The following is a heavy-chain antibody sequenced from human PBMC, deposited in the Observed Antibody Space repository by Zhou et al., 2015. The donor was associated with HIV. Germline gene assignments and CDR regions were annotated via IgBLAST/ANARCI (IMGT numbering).Heavy chain of an antibody. CDR3: ARLDNDYGDYHVGGIGDYYGMDV. CDR1: GGTFSSYA. CDR2: IIPIFGTA. D-gene: IGHD4-17*01. V-gene: IGHV1-69*01. Sequence: QVQLVQSGAEVKKPGSSVKVSCKASGGTFSSYAISWVRQAPGQGLEWMGGIIPIFGTANYAQKFQGRVTITADESTSTAYMELSSLRSEDTAVYYCARLDNDYGDYHVGGIGDYYGMDVWGQGTTVTVSS. J-gene: IGHJ6*02.